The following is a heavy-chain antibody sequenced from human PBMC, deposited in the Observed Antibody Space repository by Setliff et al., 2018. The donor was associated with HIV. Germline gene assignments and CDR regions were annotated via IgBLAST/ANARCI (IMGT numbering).Heavy chain of an antibody. CDR2: FYHSGST. J-gene: IGHJ4*02. CDR3: VSGPLSGYGYYFDY. D-gene: IGHD3-3*01. V-gene: IGHV4-38-2*01. CDR1: GYSVSSGYY. Sequence: PSETLSLTCAVSGYSVSSGYYWGWIRQPPGKGLERIGSFYHSGSTFYNPSLKSRVTISLDTSKNQFSLKLRSVTAADTAVYYCVSGPLSGYGYYFDYWGQGALVTV.